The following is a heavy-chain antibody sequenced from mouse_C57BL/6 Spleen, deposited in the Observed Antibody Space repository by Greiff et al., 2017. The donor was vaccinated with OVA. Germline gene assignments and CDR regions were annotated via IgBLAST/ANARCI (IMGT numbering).Heavy chain of an antibody. CDR2: IWRGGST. Sequence: VKLVESGPGLVQPSQSLSITCTVSGFSLTSYGVHCVRQSPGKGLAWLGVIWRGGSTDYNAAFMSRLSINKENSKSQVFFKRNSLQADDTAIYYCDKKAYNAMDYWGQGTSVTVSS. CDR1: GFSLTSYG. D-gene: IGHD1-3*01. J-gene: IGHJ4*01. V-gene: IGHV2-5*01. CDR3: DKKAYNAMDY.